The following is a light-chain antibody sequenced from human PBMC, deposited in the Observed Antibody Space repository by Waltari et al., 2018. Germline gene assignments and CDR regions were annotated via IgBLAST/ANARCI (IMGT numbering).Light chain of an antibody. J-gene: IGLJ3*02. CDR3: QTWGTGIWV. CDR2: LNSDGSH. CDR1: SGHSSYA. Sequence: QLVLTQSPSASASLGASVNLTCTLSSGHSSYAIASHHQQPEKGPRYLMKLNSDGSHSKGDGIPDRFSGSSSGAERYLTISSLQSEDEADYYCQTWGTGIWVFGGGTKLTVL. V-gene: IGLV4-69*01.